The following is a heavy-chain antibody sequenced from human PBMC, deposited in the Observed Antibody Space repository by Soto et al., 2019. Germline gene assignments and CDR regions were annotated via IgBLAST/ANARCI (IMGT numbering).Heavy chain of an antibody. J-gene: IGHJ4*02. V-gene: IGHV3-30-3*01. Sequence: GGSLRLSCAASGFTFSSYAMHWVRQAPGKGLEWVAVISYDGSNKYYADSVKGRFTISRDNSKNTLYLQMNSLRAEDTAVYYCARDQGYSSSSFGFDYWGQGALVTVSS. D-gene: IGHD6-13*01. CDR2: ISYDGSNK. CDR1: GFTFSSYA. CDR3: ARDQGYSSSSFGFDY.